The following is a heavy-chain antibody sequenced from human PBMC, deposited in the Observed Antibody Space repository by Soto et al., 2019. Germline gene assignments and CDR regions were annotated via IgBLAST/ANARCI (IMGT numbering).Heavy chain of an antibody. J-gene: IGHJ4*02. CDR3: AKTLAVAGYFDY. CDR1: GFTFSSYA. V-gene: IGHV3-23*01. D-gene: IGHD6-19*01. CDR2: ISGSGGST. Sequence: EVQLLESGGGLVQPGGSLRLSCAASGFTFSSYAMSWVRQAPGKGLEWVSAISGSGGSTYYADSVKGRFTISRDNSKNTLYLQMNSLRAEYTAVYYCAKTLAVAGYFDYWGQGTLVTVSS.